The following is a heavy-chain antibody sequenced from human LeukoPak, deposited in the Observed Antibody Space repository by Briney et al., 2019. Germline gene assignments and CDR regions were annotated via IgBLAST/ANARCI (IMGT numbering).Heavy chain of an antibody. CDR1: GFTVITND. V-gene: IGHV3-53*01. D-gene: IGHD1-14*01. CDR3: ARGVEPLAANTLAY. Sequence: PGGSLRLSCAASGFTVITNDMTWVRQAPGKGLEWVSVLYSDGNTKYADSVQGRITISRGNSKNTLYLEMNSLSPDDTAVYYCARGVEPLAANTLAYWGQGTLVTVSS. J-gene: IGHJ4*02. CDR2: LYSDGNT.